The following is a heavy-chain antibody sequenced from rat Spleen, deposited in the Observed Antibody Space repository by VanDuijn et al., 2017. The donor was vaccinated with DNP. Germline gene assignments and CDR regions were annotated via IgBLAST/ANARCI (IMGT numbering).Heavy chain of an antibody. Sequence: EVQLVGSGGGLVQSGRSLKLSCAGSGFTFSDYYMAWVRQAPTKGLDWVASISPDGGHTYYRDSVKGRFTISRDNAKSTLYLQMDSLRSEDTATYYCARDLLNYAMDAWGQGTSVTVSS. J-gene: IGHJ4*01. CDR2: ISPDGGHT. CDR1: GFTFSDYY. D-gene: IGHD1-1*01. V-gene: IGHV5-25*01. CDR3: ARDLLNYAMDA.